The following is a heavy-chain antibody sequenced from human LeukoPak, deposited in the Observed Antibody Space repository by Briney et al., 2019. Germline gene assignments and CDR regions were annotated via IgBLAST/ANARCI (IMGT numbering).Heavy chain of an antibody. D-gene: IGHD5-18*01. V-gene: IGHV1-8*03. CDR2: MNPNSGNT. Sequence: ASVKVSCKASGYTFTSHDINWVRQATGQGLEWMGWMNPNSGNTGYAQKFQGRVTFTRDTSATTAYMELSSLRSEDTAVYYCARDLLESGYNYGSFDYWGQGTLVTVSS. J-gene: IGHJ4*02. CDR3: ARDLLESGYNYGSFDY. CDR1: GYTFTSHD.